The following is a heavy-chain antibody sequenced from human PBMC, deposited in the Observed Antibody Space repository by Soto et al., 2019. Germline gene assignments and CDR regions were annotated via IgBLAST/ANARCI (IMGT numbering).Heavy chain of an antibody. D-gene: IGHD2-15*01. CDR1: GFTFSTYW. CDR2: INSDGGST. J-gene: IGHJ4*02. CDR3: ARERYSDFDE. V-gene: IGHV3-74*01. Sequence: EVQLVESGGGLVQPGGSLRLSCAATGFTFSTYWMHWVRQAPGKGLVWVSRINSDGGSTDYADSVKGRFTISRDNAKNTLYLQMNSLRAEDTAVYYCARERYSDFDEWGQGTLVTVSS.